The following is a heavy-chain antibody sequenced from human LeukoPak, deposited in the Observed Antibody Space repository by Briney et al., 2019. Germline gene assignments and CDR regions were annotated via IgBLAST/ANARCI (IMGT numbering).Heavy chain of an antibody. CDR3: ARDCGGGCSDAFDI. CDR1: GFTFSSYS. CDR2: IYSGGST. Sequence: PGGSLRLSCAASGFTFSSYSMHWVRQAPGKGLEWVSVIYSGGSTYYADSVMGRFTISRDNSKNTLYLQMNSLRAEDTAVYYCARDCGGGCSDAFDIWGQGTMVTVSS. J-gene: IGHJ3*02. V-gene: IGHV3-53*01. D-gene: IGHD2-21*02.